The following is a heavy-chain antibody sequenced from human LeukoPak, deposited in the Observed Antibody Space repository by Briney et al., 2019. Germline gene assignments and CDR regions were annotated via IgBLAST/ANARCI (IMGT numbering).Heavy chain of an antibody. V-gene: IGHV3-23*01. CDR3: GKEGGA. D-gene: IGHD3-16*01. J-gene: IGHJ5*02. CDR1: GFTFSSFT. CDR2: IGGRGGST. Sequence: GGSLRLSCAASGFTFSSFTMTWVRQAPGEGLEWVSAIGGRGGSTYYADSLEGRFTIARDNSKDMVYLQMNSLKVEDTAIYYCGKEGGAWGQGTKVTVSS.